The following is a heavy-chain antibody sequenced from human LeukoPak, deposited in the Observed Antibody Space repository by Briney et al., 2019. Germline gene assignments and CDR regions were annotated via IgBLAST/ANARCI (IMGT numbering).Heavy chain of an antibody. CDR2: IKQDGSDK. V-gene: IGHV3-7*01. D-gene: IGHD6-6*01. CDR1: GFTFSNYW. J-gene: IGHJ4*02. Sequence: GGSLRLSCAASGFTFSNYWMSWVRQAPGKGLEWVANIKQDGSDKHYVDSLKGRFTISRDNAKNPVYLHMNSLRVGDTAVYYCARIGYSSSSWDYWGQGTLVTVAS. CDR3: ARIGYSSSSWDY.